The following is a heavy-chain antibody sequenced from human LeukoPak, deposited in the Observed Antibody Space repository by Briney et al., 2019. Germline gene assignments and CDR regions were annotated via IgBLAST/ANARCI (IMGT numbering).Heavy chain of an antibody. Sequence: ASVKVSCKASGYTFTGYYMHWVRQAPGQGLEWMGWINPNSGGTNYAQKFQGRVTMTRDTSISTAYMELSRLRSDDTAVYYCASPIAAAISNWYFDLWSRGTLVTVSS. V-gene: IGHV1-2*02. CDR2: INPNSGGT. J-gene: IGHJ2*01. CDR1: GYTFTGYY. CDR3: ASPIAAAISNWYFDL. D-gene: IGHD6-13*01.